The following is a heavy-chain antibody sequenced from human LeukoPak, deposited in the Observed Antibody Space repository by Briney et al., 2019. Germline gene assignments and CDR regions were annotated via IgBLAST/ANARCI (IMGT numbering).Heavy chain of an antibody. V-gene: IGHV4-59*08. CDR1: GGSIDTYY. J-gene: IGHJ4*02. CDR2: VFYSGIA. D-gene: IGHD6-19*01. Sequence: SETLSLTCSVSGGSIDTYYWTWVRQPPGRGLEWIGFVFYSGIANYNRSLGSRVTISVDTSKNQFSLKLTSVTAADTAIYYCARWGESVTGVDYWGQGILVTVSS. CDR3: ARWGESVTGVDY.